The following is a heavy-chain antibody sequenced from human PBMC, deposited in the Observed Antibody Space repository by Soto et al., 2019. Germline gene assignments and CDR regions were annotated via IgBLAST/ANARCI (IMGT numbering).Heavy chain of an antibody. V-gene: IGHV3-33*01. J-gene: IGHJ4*02. CDR1: GFTFSSYG. D-gene: IGHD6-19*01. Sequence: QVQLVESGGGVVQPGRSLRLSCAASGFTFSSYGMHWVRQAPGKGLEWVAVIWYDGSNKYYADSVKGRFTISRDNSKNTLDLQMKSLRAEDTAVYYGARERSSSGWYDLDYWGQGTLVTVSS. CDR3: ARERSSSGWYDLDY. CDR2: IWYDGSNK.